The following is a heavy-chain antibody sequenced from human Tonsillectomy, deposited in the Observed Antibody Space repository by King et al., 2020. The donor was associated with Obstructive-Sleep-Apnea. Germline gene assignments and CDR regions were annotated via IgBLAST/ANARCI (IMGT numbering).Heavy chain of an antibody. CDR3: ARVQYEKDAFDI. CDR1: GYTFTSYG. V-gene: IGHV1-18*04. D-gene: IGHD3-3*01. CDR2: MSGYNGNT. Sequence: QLVQSGAEVKKPGASGKFSCKASGYTFTSYGISWVRQAPGQGPEWMGWMSGYNGNTNYAPKLQVSVTMTTDTSTSTAYMELRSLRSDDTAVYYCARVQYEKDAFDIWGQGTMVTVSS. J-gene: IGHJ3*02.